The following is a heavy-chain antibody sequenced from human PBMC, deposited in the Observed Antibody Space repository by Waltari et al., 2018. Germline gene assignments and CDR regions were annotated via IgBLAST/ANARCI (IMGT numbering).Heavy chain of an antibody. CDR2: ISWDGGST. Sequence: EVQLVESGVVVVQPGGSLRLSCAASGFTFDDYAMNWFRQAPGKGLEWVSLISWDGGSTYYADSVKGRFTISRDNSKNSLYLQMNSLRAEDTALYYCAKGGGDEEFDYWGQGTLVTVSS. CDR1: GFTFDDYA. V-gene: IGHV3-43D*03. CDR3: AKGGGDEEFDY. J-gene: IGHJ4*02. D-gene: IGHD2-21*01.